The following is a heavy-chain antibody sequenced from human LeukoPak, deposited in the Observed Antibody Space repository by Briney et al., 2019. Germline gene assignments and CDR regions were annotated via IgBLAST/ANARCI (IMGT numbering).Heavy chain of an antibody. V-gene: IGHV4-4*07. J-gene: IGHJ4*02. CDR1: GGSISTYY. Sequence: PSETLSLTCTVSGGSISTYYGRWIRQPAGKGLEWIGRIYTSGSTNYNPSLKSRVTMSVDTSKNQFSLKLSSVTAADTAVYYCARGSGSYPYYFDYWGQGTLVTVSS. D-gene: IGHD3-10*01. CDR2: IYTSGST. CDR3: ARGSGSYPYYFDY.